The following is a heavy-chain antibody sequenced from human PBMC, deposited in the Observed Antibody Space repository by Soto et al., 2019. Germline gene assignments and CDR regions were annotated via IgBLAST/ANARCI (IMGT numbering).Heavy chain of an antibody. V-gene: IGHV3-48*01. D-gene: IGHD3-10*01. Sequence: GGSLRLSCAASGFTFSSYGMNWVRQAPGKGLEWVSYISSSSSTIYYADSVKGRFTISRDNAKNTLYLQMNSLRAEDTAVYYCARPHAVTMVRGADKTPYYFDYWGQGTLVTVSS. J-gene: IGHJ4*02. CDR1: GFTFSSYG. CDR2: ISSSSSTI. CDR3: ARPHAVTMVRGADKTPYYFDY.